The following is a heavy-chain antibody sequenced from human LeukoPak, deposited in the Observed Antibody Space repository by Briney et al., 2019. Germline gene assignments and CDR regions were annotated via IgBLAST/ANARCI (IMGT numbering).Heavy chain of an antibody. CDR3: ARDMGHCSSASCYPYYMDV. CDR1: GYTFTDYY. CDR2: INPNSGGT. Sequence: ASVKVSCKASGYTFTDYYMHWVRLAPGQGLEWMGWINPNSGGTNYAQMFQGRVAMTRDTSISTAYMELSRLRSDDTAVYYCARDMGHCSSASCYPYYMDVWGKETTVTVSS. J-gene: IGHJ6*03. V-gene: IGHV1-2*02. D-gene: IGHD2-2*01.